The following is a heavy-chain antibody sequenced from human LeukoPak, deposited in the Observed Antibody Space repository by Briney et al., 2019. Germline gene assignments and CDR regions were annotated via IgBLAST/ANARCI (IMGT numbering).Heavy chain of an antibody. CDR1: GGTFSSYA. CDR2: IIPIFGTP. Sequence: ASVKVSFKASGGTFSSYAISWVRQAPGQGLEWMGGIIPIFGTPNDAQKFQGRVTITADESTSTAYMELSSLRSEDTAVYYCARVPYYYDSSGYYFDYWGQGTLVTVSS. J-gene: IGHJ4*02. V-gene: IGHV1-69*13. CDR3: ARVPYYYDSSGYYFDY. D-gene: IGHD3-22*01.